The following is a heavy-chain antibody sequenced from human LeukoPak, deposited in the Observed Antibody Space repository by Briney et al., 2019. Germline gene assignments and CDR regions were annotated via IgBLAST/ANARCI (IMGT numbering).Heavy chain of an antibody. CDR1: GFTFSTDW. Sequence: PGGSLRLSCAASGFTFSTDWMYRVREAPGKGLVWVSRLSPDGSSSIYADSVKGRFTVSRDNAKNTLYLQMNSLRAEDTAVYYCTRSPSLGGRYWGFDYWGQGALVTVSS. CDR3: TRSPSLGGRYWGFDY. CDR2: LSPDGSSS. J-gene: IGHJ4*02. D-gene: IGHD1-26*01. V-gene: IGHV3-74*01.